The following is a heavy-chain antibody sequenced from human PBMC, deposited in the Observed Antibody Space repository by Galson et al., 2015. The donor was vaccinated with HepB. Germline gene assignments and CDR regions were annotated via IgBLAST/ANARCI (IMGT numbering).Heavy chain of an antibody. Sequence: PALVKPTQTLTLTCSFSGFSLTTSGVGVGWIRQPPGKALEWLALIYWNDDKRYSPSLKSRLTITKDTSKNQVVLTMTNMDPEDTATYYCAQYYYDSSGYYLHNWGQATLVTVSS. J-gene: IGHJ4*02. CDR1: GFSLTTSGVG. D-gene: IGHD3-22*01. CDR3: AQYYYDSSGYYLHN. V-gene: IGHV2-5*01. CDR2: IYWNDDK.